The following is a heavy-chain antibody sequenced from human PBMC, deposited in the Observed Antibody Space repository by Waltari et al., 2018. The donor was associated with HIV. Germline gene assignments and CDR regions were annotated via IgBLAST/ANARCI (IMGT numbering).Heavy chain of an antibody. D-gene: IGHD6-13*01. V-gene: IGHV3-7*01. J-gene: IGHJ4*02. CDR2: IKEDGSEI. CDR3: ARRQQLTD. Sequence: EVRLVESGGGLVQPGGSLRLFCAASGLTFSSLWMTWVRQAPGKGLEWVADIKEDGSEIHYVDSVKGRFTISRDNAKNSLYLQMNSLRAEDTAVYYCARRQQLTDWGQGTLVTVSS. CDR1: GLTFSSLW.